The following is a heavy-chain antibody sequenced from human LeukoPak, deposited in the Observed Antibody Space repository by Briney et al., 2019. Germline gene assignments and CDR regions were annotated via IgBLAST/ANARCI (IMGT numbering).Heavy chain of an antibody. J-gene: IGHJ3*02. CDR3: STGSGHAFDI. CDR1: GFTFSNYD. V-gene: IGHV3-21*01. Sequence: GGSLRLSCTASGFTFSNYDMNWVRQTPGKGLEWVSSISITSNYIYYADSLKGRFTISRDNAKNSLYLQMNSLRAEDTAVYYCSTGSGHAFDIWGQGTMVTVSS. D-gene: IGHD3-10*01. CDR2: ISITSNYI.